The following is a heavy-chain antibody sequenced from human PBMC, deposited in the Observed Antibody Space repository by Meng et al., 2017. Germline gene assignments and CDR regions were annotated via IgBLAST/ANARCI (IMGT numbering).Heavy chain of an antibody. J-gene: IGHJ4*02. CDR1: GFTFSSYA. D-gene: IGHD6-19*01. Sequence: GESLKISCAASGFTFSSYAMHWVRQAPGKGLEWVAVISYDGSNKYYADSVKGRFTISRDNSKNTLYLQMNSLRAEDTAVYYCARVKGGQWLGLLDYWGQGTLVNVSS. V-gene: IGHV3-30*04. CDR3: ARVKGGQWLGLLDY. CDR2: ISYDGSNK.